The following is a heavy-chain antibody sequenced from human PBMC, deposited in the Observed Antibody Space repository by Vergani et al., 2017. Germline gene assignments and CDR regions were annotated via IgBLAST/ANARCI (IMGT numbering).Heavy chain of an antibody. V-gene: IGHV3-30*04. Sequence: QVQLVESGGGVVQPGRSLRLSCAASGFTFSSYAMHWVRQAPGKGLEWVAVLSYDGSNKYYADSVKGRFTISRDNSKNTLYLQMNSLRAEDTAVYYCAKAPSGDFWSGYYDYYYYGMDVWGQGTTVTVSS. D-gene: IGHD3-3*01. CDR3: AKAPSGDFWSGYYDYYYYGMDV. CDR1: GFTFSSYA. J-gene: IGHJ6*02. CDR2: LSYDGSNK.